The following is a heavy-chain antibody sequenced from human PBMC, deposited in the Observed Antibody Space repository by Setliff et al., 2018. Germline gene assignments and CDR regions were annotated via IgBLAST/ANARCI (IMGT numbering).Heavy chain of an antibody. J-gene: IGHJ4*02. CDR2: VDRSGNT. V-gene: IGHV4-39*01. CDR3: ARRDSTSYYGYSFDF. D-gene: IGHD3-22*01. CDR1: GDSISRSTYY. Sequence: SETLSLTCTLSGDSISRSTYYWGWIRQSPGKGLDWIGTVDRSGNTFYNPSLRCRVTISVDTSKNQISLKLTPVSAADTAVYYCARRDSTSYYGYSFDFWGRGTLVTVSS.